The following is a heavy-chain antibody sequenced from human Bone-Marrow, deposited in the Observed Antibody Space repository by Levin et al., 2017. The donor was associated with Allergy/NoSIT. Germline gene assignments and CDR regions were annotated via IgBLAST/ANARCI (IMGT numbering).Heavy chain of an antibody. CDR3: AKDRGGRGFYYYYYGLDV. Sequence: GESLKISCVGSGFDFRSYGMHWVRQAPGKGLEWVSVISNDGIHKYYADSVKGRFNVSRDNSNNTLYLQMNSLRADDTAVYYCAKDRGGRGFYYYYYGLDVWGQGTTVTVSS. V-gene: IGHV3-33*05. CDR2: ISNDGIHK. J-gene: IGHJ6*02. D-gene: IGHD3-10*01. CDR1: GFDFRSYG.